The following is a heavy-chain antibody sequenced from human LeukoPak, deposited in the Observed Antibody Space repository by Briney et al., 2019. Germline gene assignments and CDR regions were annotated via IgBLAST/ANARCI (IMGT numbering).Heavy chain of an antibody. V-gene: IGHV3-7*01. CDR1: GFIFSTYW. Sequence: HPGGSLRIYCAASGFIFSTYWMSWVRQAPGKGLEWVANIKQDGSDKNYLDSVKGRFTISRDNAKNSLYLQMNSLGAEDTAVYYCATSVGAPGNYWGQGTLVIVSS. J-gene: IGHJ4*02. D-gene: IGHD3-16*01. CDR2: IKQDGSDK. CDR3: ATSVGAPGNY.